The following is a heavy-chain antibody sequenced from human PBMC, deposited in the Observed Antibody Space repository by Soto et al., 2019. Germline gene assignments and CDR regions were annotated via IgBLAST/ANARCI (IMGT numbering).Heavy chain of an antibody. D-gene: IGHD3-22*01. CDR2: ISYDGSNK. V-gene: IGHV3-30-3*01. Sequence: GGSLRLSCAASGFTFSSYAMHWVRQAPGKGLEWVAVISYDGSNKYYADSVKGRFTISRDNSKNTLYLQMNSLRAEDTAVYYCARSFYPHPFQSSGYYYLPFDYWGQGTLVTVSS. J-gene: IGHJ4*02. CDR3: ARSFYPHPFQSSGYYYLPFDY. CDR1: GFTFSSYA.